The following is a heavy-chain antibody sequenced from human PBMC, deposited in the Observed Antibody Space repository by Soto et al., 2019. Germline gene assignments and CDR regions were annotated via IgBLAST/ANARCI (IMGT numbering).Heavy chain of an antibody. CDR1: GYTFTSYA. D-gene: IGHD6-13*01. CDR3: ARDSPHSSSWYLFDY. J-gene: IGHJ4*02. Sequence: ASVKVSCKASGYTFTSYAMHWVRQAPGQRLEWMGWINAGNGNTKYSQKFQGRVTITRDTSASTAYMELSSLRSEDTAVYYCARDSPHSSSWYLFDYWSQGTLVTVST. V-gene: IGHV1-3*01. CDR2: INAGNGNT.